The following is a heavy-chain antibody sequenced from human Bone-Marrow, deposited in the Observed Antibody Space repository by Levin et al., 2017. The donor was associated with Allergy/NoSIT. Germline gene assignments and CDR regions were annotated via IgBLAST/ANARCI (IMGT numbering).Heavy chain of an antibody. V-gene: IGHV1-69*13. J-gene: IGHJ4*02. CDR2: IIPIFGTA. Sequence: ASVKVSCKASGGTFSSYAISWVRQAPGQGLEWMGGIIPIFGTANYAQKFQGRVTITADESTSTAYMELSSLRSEDTAVYYCARDSYCTGGVCYGPFVWGQGTLVTVSS. CDR1: GGTFSSYA. D-gene: IGHD2-8*02. CDR3: ARDSYCTGGVCYGPFV.